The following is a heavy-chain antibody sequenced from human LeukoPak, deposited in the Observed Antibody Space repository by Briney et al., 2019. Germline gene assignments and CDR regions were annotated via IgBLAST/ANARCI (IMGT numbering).Heavy chain of an antibody. CDR1: GFTFSSYA. CDR2: ISGSGGST. Sequence: GGSLRLSCAASGFTFSSYAMSWVRQAPGKGLEWVSAISGSGGSTYYADSMKGRFTISRDNSKNTLYLQMNSLRAEDTAVCYCANRKTRPYGTDVWGQGTTVTVSS. D-gene: IGHD6-6*01. V-gene: IGHV3-23*01. J-gene: IGHJ6*02. CDR3: ANRKTRPYGTDV.